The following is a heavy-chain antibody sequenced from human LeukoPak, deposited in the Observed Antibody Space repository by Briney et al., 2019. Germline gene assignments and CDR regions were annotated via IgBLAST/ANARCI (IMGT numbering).Heavy chain of an antibody. CDR3: AKDEVEMATICPDY. CDR1: GFTFSSYG. D-gene: IGHD5-24*01. CDR2: ISYDGSNK. J-gene: IGHJ4*02. V-gene: IGHV3-30*18. Sequence: GRSLRLSCAASGFTFSSYGMHWVRQAPGKGLEWVAVISYDGSNKYYADSVKGRFTISRDNSKNTLYLQMNSLRAEDTAVYYYAKDEVEMATICPDYWGQGTLVTVSS.